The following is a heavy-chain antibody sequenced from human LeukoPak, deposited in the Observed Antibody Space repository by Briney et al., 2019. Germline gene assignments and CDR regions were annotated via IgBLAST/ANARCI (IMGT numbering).Heavy chain of an antibody. CDR1: GFTFSSYW. J-gene: IGHJ5*02. V-gene: IGHV3-7*01. CDR3: ARDLYYYDSSGFDP. D-gene: IGHD3-22*01. Sequence: GGSLRLSCAASGFTFSSYWMSWVRQAPGKGLEWVANIKQDGSEKYYVDSVKGRFTISRDNAKNSLYLQMNSLRAEDTAVYYCARDLYYYDSSGFDPWGQGTLVTVSS. CDR2: IKQDGSEK.